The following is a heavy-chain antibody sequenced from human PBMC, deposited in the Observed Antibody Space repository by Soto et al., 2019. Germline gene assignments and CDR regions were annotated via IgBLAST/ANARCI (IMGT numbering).Heavy chain of an antibody. CDR3: ARQQCPLDCSGGSWYHGGSYYYGMDV. Sequence: SETLSLTCTVSGGSISSSSYYWGWIRQPPGKGLEWIGSIYYSGSTYYNPSLKSRVTISVDSSKNQFSLKLSSVTAADTAVYYCARQQCPLDCSGGSWYHGGSYYYGMDVWGQGTTVTVSS. CDR2: IYYSGST. D-gene: IGHD2-15*01. CDR1: GGSISSSSYY. J-gene: IGHJ6*02. V-gene: IGHV4-39*01.